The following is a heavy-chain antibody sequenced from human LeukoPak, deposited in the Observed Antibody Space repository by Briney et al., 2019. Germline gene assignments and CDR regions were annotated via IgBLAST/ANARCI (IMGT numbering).Heavy chain of an antibody. J-gene: IGHJ4*02. CDR2: IIPIFSTT. CDR3: ARDTCSATICAQGLDS. CDR1: GGTFSRYA. V-gene: IGHV1-69*01. Sequence: SVTVSCKAPGGTFSRYAISSVRQAPGEGLSWMGQIIPIFSTTNYAQKCQGRVTITADASTRTAYMDLRSLRSEDAAVYYCARDTCSATICAQGLDSWGQGTLVTVSS. D-gene: IGHD2-15*01.